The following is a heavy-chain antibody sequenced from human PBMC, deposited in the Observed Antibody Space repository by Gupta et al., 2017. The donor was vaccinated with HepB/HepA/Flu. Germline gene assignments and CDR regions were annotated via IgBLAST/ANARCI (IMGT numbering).Heavy chain of an antibody. D-gene: IGHD6-6*01. J-gene: IGHJ4*01. CDR3: EHRRAARNKWYVDY. CDR1: GSSITHDGTG. V-gene: IGHV2-5*01. Sequence: QITLQASGPPLVKPTQTPTPPCTLSGSSITHDGTGVGWIRQHPGKALEWLALHYYYCNTCYSPWLKRRLTISRDTSKDEAVLTMANVDPLDTATYFCEHRRAARNKWYVDYGGHGIMVTVSS. CDR2: HYYYCNT.